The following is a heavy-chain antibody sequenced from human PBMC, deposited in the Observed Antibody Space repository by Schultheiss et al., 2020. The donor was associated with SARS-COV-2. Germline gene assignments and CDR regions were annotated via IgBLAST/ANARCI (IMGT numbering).Heavy chain of an antibody. D-gene: IGHD1-14*01. CDR1: GFTFSSYW. Sequence: GGSLRLSCAASGFTFSSYWMHWVRQAPGKGLVWVSRIYSDGSSTNYADSVKGRFTISTDDAKNTLFLQMNSLTAEDTAIYYCARDLRGTGRGPLWGQGTMVTVSS. V-gene: IGHV3-74*01. CDR3: ARDLRGTGRGPL. CDR2: IYSDGSST. J-gene: IGHJ3*01.